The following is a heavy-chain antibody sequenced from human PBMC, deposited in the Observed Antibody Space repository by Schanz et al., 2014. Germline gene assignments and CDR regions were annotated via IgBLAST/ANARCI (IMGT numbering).Heavy chain of an antibody. Sequence: QVQLVQSGAEVKKPGASVKVSCKASGYTFTSDSMHWVRQAPGQGLEWMGMINPSGGSTTYAQECPGRVTMTKDTSTSTVYMELSSLSSEDTSVYYCARAPTACGSDASCLGTTFDYWGQGTLVTVSS. D-gene: IGHD2-21*01. CDR3: ARAPTACGSDASCLGTTFDY. CDR1: GYTFTSDS. CDR2: INPSGGST. J-gene: IGHJ4*02. V-gene: IGHV1-46*03.